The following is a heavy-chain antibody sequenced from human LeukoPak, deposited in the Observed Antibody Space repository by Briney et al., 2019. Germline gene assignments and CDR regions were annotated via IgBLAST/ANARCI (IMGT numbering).Heavy chain of an antibody. V-gene: IGHV5-51*01. D-gene: IGHD3-10*01. CDR1: GYSVTSYW. CDR2: IYPGDSDT. Sequence: GESLKISCKGSGYSVTSYWIGWVRQMPGKGLEWMGIIYPGDSDTRYSPSFQGQVTISADKSISTAYLQWSSLKASDTAMYYCARHSRTGYYYGSGSYYQEFDYWGQGTLVTVSS. J-gene: IGHJ4*02. CDR3: ARHSRTGYYYGSGSYYQEFDY.